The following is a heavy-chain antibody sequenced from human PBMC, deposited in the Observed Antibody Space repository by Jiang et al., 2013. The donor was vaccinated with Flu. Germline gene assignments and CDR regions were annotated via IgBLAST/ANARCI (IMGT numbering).Heavy chain of an antibody. J-gene: IGHJ4*02. CDR2: INPNSGGT. CDR3: ARDSFWGSWYGGGFDY. Sequence: SGAEVKKPGASVKVSCKASGYTFTGYYMHWVRQAPGQGLEWMGWINPNSGGTNYAQKFQGRVTMTRDTSISTAYMELSRLRSDDTAVYYCARDSFWGSWYGGGFDYWGQGTLVTVSS. V-gene: IGHV1-2*02. CDR1: GYTFTGYY. D-gene: IGHD6-13*01.